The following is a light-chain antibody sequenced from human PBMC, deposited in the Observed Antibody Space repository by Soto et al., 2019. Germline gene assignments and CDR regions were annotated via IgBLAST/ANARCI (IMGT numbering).Light chain of an antibody. J-gene: IGKJ1*01. V-gene: IGKV3-20*01. Sequence: EIVLTQSPGTLSLSPGERATLSCRATQSVSSRYIAWYQQKLGQGPRLLIYGASSRATGIADRFAGSGSGTDFTLTISRLEPDDFAVYYCHQFSISPWTFGQGTKV. CDR2: GAS. CDR3: HQFSISPWT. CDR1: QSVSSRY.